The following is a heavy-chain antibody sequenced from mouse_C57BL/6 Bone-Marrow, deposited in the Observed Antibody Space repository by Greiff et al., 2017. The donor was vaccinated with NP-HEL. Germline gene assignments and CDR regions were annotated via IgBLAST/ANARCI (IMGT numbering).Heavy chain of an antibody. D-gene: IGHD1-1*01. Sequence: EVQGVESGGGLVQPGGSMKLSCVASGFTFSNYWMNWVRQSPEKGLEWVAQIRLKSDNYATHYAESVKGRFTISRDDSKSSVYLQMNNLRAEDTGIYYCTEGTVVAHWYFDVWGTGTTVTVSS. CDR1: GFTFSNYW. J-gene: IGHJ1*03. V-gene: IGHV6-3*01. CDR2: IRLKSDNYAT. CDR3: TEGTVVAHWYFDV.